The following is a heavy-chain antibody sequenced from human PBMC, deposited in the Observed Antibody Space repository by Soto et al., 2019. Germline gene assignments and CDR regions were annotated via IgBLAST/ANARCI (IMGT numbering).Heavy chain of an antibody. CDR3: TTDPLQLWPPYYYYGMDV. V-gene: IGHV3-15*01. Sequence: GGSLRLSCAASGFTFSNAWMSWVRQAPGKGLEWVGRIKSKTDGGTTDYAAPVKGRFTISRDDSKNTLYLQMDSLKTEDTAVYYCTTDPLQLWPPYYYYGMDVWGQGTTVTVSS. CDR1: GFTFSNAW. J-gene: IGHJ6*02. D-gene: IGHD5-18*01. CDR2: IKSKTDGGTT.